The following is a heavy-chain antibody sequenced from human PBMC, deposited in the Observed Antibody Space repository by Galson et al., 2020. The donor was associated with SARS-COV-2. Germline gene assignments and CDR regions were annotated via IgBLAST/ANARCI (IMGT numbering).Heavy chain of an antibody. D-gene: IGHD3-10*01. CDR2: INAGNGNT. CDR1: GYTFTSYA. V-gene: IGHV1-3*01. J-gene: IGHJ4*02. Sequence: ASVKVSCKASGYTFTSYAMHWVRQDPGQRLEWMGWINAGNGNTKYSQKFQGRVTITRDTSASTAYMELSSLRSEDTAVYYCATVLLWFGELSYWGQGTLVTVSS. CDR3: ATVLLWFGELSY.